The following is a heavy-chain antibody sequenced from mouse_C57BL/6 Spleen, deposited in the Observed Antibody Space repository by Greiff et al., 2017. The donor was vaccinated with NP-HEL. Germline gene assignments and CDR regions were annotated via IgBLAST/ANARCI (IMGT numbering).Heavy chain of an antibody. V-gene: IGHV1-64*01. CDR2: IHPNSGST. Sequence: QVQLQQPGAELVKPGASVKLSCKASGYTFTSYWMHWVKQRPGQGLEWIGMIHPNSGSTNYNEKFKSKATLTVDKSSSTAYMQLSSLTSEDSAVYYCARRYGSSYVDYWGQGTTLTVSS. CDR1: GYTFTSYW. D-gene: IGHD1-1*01. J-gene: IGHJ2*01. CDR3: ARRYGSSYVDY.